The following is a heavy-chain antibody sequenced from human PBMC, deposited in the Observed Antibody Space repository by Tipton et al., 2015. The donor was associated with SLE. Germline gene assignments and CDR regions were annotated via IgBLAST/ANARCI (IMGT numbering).Heavy chain of an antibody. CDR3: ASRKTAYDFWSGYYLLDAFDI. CDR2: INHSGST. CDR1: GGSISSGDYY. Sequence: TLSLTCSVSGGSISSGDYYWSWIRQPPGKGLEWIGEINHSGSTNYNPSLKSRVTISVDTSKNQFSLKLSSVTAADTAVYYCASRKTAYDFWSGYYLLDAFDIWGQGTMVTVSS. D-gene: IGHD3-3*01. V-gene: IGHV4-39*07. J-gene: IGHJ3*02.